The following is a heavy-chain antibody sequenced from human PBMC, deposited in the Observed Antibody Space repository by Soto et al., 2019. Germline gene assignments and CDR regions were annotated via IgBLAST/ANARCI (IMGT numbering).Heavy chain of an antibody. CDR2: ISYDASNK. V-gene: IGHV3-30-3*01. Sequence: GGSLRLSCAASGFTFNSYAMDWVRQAPGKGLEWVAVISYDASNKYYAGSVKGRFTISRDNAKSLVHLQMNSLRPEDTALYYCAKGRYCINGVCLNWFDSWGQGILVTVSS. J-gene: IGHJ5*01. CDR3: AKGRYCINGVCLNWFDS. D-gene: IGHD2-8*01. CDR1: GFTFNSYA.